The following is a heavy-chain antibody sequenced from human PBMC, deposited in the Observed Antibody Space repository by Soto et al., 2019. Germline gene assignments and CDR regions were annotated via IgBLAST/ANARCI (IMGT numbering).Heavy chain of an antibody. Sequence: QLQLQESGPGLVKPSETLSLTCTVSGGSISSSSYYWGWIRQPPGKGLEWIGSIYYSGNTYYTPXLKSRVTISVDXSXNEXSPTLSSVTAADTAVYYCAREGGRYCTGGSCQVDYWGQGTLVTVSS. J-gene: IGHJ4*02. D-gene: IGHD2-15*01. CDR1: GGSISSSSYY. CDR3: AREGGRYCTGGSCQVDY. V-gene: IGHV4-39*02. CDR2: IYYSGNT.